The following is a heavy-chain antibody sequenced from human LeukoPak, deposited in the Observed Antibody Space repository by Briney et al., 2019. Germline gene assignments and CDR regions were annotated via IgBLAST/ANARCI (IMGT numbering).Heavy chain of an antibody. CDR2: ISGSNGNA. J-gene: IGHJ3*02. CDR1: GYTFISYG. Sequence: ASVTVSCKASGYTFISYGISWVRQAPGQGLEWMGWISGSNGNAHYAQKLQGRVTMTTDTSTSTAYMEVRSLSSDDTAVYYCARDDRDYNDRSGDIWGQGTMVTVSS. CDR3: ARDDRDYNDRSGDI. V-gene: IGHV1-18*01. D-gene: IGHD3-22*01.